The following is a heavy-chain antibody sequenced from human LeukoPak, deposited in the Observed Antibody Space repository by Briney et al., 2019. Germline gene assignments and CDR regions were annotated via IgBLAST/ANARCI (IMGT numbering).Heavy chain of an antibody. D-gene: IGHD2-2*01. CDR1: GFTFSSYW. CDR2: IKQDGSEK. CDR3: ARDTYCSSTSCPADY. V-gene: IGHV3-7*01. J-gene: IGHJ4*02. Sequence: GSLRLSCAASGFTFSSYWMSWVRQAPGKGLEWVANIKQDGSEKYYVDSVKGRFTISRDNAKNSLYLQMNSLRAEDTAVYYCARDTYCSSTSCPADYWGQGTLVTVSS.